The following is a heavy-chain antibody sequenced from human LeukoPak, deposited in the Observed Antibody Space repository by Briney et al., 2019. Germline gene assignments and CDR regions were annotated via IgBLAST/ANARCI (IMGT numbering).Heavy chain of an antibody. CDR2: IYYGGSTST. J-gene: IGHJ4*02. V-gene: IGHV4-59*01. CDR3: ARDGGENYQYFDN. Sequence: PSETLSLTCTVSGGSISTYYWSWLRQPPGKGLEWIGYIYYGGSTSTNYNPSLKSRVTISADTSNNQFSLKLSSVTAADTAVYYCARDGGENYQYFDNWGQETLVTVSS. D-gene: IGHD3-16*01. CDR1: GGSISTYY.